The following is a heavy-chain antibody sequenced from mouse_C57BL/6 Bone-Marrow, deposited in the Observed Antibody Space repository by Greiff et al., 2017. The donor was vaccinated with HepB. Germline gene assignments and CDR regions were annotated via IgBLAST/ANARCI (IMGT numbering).Heavy chain of an antibody. V-gene: IGHV14-4*01. CDR1: GFNIKDDY. CDR2: IDPENGDT. CDR3: TTYYGSSFYFDY. Sequence: VQLQQSGAELVRPGASVKLSCTASGFNIKDDYMHWVKQRPEQGLEWIGWIDPENGDTEYASKFQGKATITADTSSNTAYLQLSSLTSEDTAVYDCTTYYGSSFYFDYWGQGTTLTVSS. D-gene: IGHD1-1*01. J-gene: IGHJ2*01.